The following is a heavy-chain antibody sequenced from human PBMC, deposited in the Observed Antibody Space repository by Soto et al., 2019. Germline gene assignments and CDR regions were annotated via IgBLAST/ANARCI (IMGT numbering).Heavy chain of an antibody. CDR3: AREVGPTYCGGDCPGAFDI. V-gene: IGHV4-59*01. Sequence: SETLSLTCTVSGGSISSYYWSWIRQPPGKGLEWIGYIYYSGSTNYNPSLKSRVTISVDTSKNQFSLKLSSVTAADTAVYYCAREVGPTYCGGDCPGAFDIWGQGTMVTVSS. D-gene: IGHD2-21*02. J-gene: IGHJ3*02. CDR1: GGSISSYY. CDR2: IYYSGST.